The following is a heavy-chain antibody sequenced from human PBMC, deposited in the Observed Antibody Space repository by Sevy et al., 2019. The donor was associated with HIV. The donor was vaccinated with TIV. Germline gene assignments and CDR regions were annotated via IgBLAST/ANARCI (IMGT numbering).Heavy chain of an antibody. CDR3: AREGGLVVPAAYTTYYYYYGMDV. Sequence: GGSLRLSCAASGFTFSSYWMHWVRQAPGKGLVWVSRINSDGSSTSYADSVKGRFTSSRDNAKNTRYLQMNSLRAEDTAVYYCAREGGLVVPAAYTTYYYYYGMDVWGQGTTVTVSS. V-gene: IGHV3-74*01. J-gene: IGHJ6*02. CDR2: INSDGSST. CDR1: GFTFSSYW. D-gene: IGHD2-2*01.